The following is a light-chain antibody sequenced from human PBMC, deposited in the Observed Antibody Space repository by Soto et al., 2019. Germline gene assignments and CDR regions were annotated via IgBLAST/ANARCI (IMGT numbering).Light chain of an antibody. CDR1: SGHSSYA. Sequence: QLVLTQSPSASASLGASVRLTCTLSSGHSSYAIAWHQQQPEKGPRYLMKLNSDGSHNKGDGIPDRFSGSGSGAERYLTISSLQSEDEADYYCQTWGTGIQVFGTGTKVTVL. CDR3: QTWGTGIQV. CDR2: LNSDGSH. J-gene: IGLJ1*01. V-gene: IGLV4-69*01.